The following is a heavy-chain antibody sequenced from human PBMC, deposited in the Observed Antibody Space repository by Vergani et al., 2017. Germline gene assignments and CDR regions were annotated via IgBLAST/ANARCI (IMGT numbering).Heavy chain of an antibody. CDR2: ISSSSSTI. Sequence: EVQLVESGGGLVKPGGSLRLSCAASGFTFSSYTMNWVRQAPGKGLEWVSYISSSSSTIYYADSVKGRFTISRDNAKNSLYLQMNSLRAEDTAVYYCARDGTDYGSGSYYPSWYFDYWGQGTLVTVSS. J-gene: IGHJ4*02. D-gene: IGHD3-10*01. V-gene: IGHV3-48*01. CDR1: GFTFSSYT. CDR3: ARDGTDYGSGSYYPSWYFDY.